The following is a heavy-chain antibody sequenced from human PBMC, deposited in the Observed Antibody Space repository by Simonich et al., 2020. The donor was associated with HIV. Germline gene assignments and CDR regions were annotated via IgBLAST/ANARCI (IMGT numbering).Heavy chain of an antibody. Sequence: EVQLVESGGGLVKPGGSLRLSCAASGFTFSSYSMNLVRQAPGKGLEWVSSISSSSSYIDYADSVKGRFTISRDNAKNSLYLQMNSLRAEDTAVYYCARDGRKGSSTSCSDYWGQGTLVTVSS. V-gene: IGHV3-21*01. J-gene: IGHJ4*02. D-gene: IGHD2-2*01. CDR1: GFTFSSYS. CDR2: ISSSSSYI. CDR3: ARDGRKGSSTSCSDY.